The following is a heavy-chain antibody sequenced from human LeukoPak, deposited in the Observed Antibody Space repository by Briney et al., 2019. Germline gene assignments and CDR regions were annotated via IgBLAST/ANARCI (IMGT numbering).Heavy chain of an antibody. Sequence: PSETLSLTCTVSGGSISSYYWSWIRQPPGKGLEWIGYIYYSGSTNYNPSLKSRVTISVDTSKNQFSLKLSSVTAADTAVYYCARQYRVVGFDYWGQGTLVTVSS. J-gene: IGHJ4*02. CDR3: ARQYRVVGFDY. CDR1: GGSISSYY. D-gene: IGHD3-3*01. V-gene: IGHV4-59*08. CDR2: IYYSGST.